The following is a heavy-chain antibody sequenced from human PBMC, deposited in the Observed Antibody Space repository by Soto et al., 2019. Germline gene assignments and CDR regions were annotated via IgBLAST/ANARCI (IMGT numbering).Heavy chain of an antibody. CDR2: INPSGGIT. Sequence: SGQVSCKASGYTFPSYYMHWVRQVPGQGLEWMGIINPSGGITSYAQKFQGRVTMTRDTSTSTVYMELSSLRSEDTAVYYCARPLAAAGLDFDCWGQGPLVTVSS. CDR3: ARPLAAAGLDFDC. D-gene: IGHD6-13*01. V-gene: IGHV1-46*01. CDR1: GYTFPSYY. J-gene: IGHJ4*02.